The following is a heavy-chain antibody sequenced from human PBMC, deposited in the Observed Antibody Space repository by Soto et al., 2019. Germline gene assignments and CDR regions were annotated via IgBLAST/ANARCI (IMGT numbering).Heavy chain of an antibody. CDR2: INSDGSGT. CDR1: GFTFSSYW. D-gene: IGHD3-3*01. J-gene: IGHJ4*02. CDR3: ARGYDYDFWSGYYKGYYFDY. V-gene: IGHV3-74*01. Sequence: EVQLVESGGGLVQPGGSLRLSCAASGFTFSSYWMHWVRQAPGKGLVWVSRINSDGSGTSYADSVKGRFTISRDNAKNTLYLQMNSLRAEDTAVYYCARGYDYDFWSGYYKGYYFDYWGQGTLVTVSS.